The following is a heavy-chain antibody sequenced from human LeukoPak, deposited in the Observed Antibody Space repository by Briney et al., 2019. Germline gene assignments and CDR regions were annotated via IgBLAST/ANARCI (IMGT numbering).Heavy chain of an antibody. V-gene: IGHV1-18*01. D-gene: IGHD6-13*01. CDR3: ARVRYSSSQNLYDY. Sequence: ASVKVSCKASGYTFTSYGISWVRQAPGQGLEWMGWISAYNGNTNYAQKLQGRVTMTTDTSTSTAYMELRSLRSDDTAVYYCARVRYSSSQNLYDYWGQGTLVTVSS. CDR1: GYTFTSYG. J-gene: IGHJ4*02. CDR2: ISAYNGNT.